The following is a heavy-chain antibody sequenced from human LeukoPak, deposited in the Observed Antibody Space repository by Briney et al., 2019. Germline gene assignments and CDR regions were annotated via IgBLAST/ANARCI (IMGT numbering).Heavy chain of an antibody. CDR1: GYTFTRYA. CDR2: INMYTANP. V-gene: IGHV7-4-1*02. Sequence: WASVNVSCKASGYTFTRYAINWLRQAPGQGLEWMGWINMYTANPAYAQGFTERFVFSLDTSVTTAYLQISNLKTEDTAVYYCARHDNDDDFDYWGQGTLVTVSS. CDR3: ARHDNDDDFDY. D-gene: IGHD3-16*01. J-gene: IGHJ4*02.